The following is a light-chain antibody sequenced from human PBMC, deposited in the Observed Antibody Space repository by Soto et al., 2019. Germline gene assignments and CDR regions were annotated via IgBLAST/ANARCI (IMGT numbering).Light chain of an antibody. J-gene: IGKJ1*01. CDR3: QQYNSYWT. Sequence: DIQMTQSPSSLYASVGERVTITRRASQNIGSYLNWYQQKPGKAPKLLIYDASSLESGVPSRFSGSGSGTEFTLTISSLQPDDFATDDCQQYNSYWTFGQGTKVDIK. CDR2: DAS. V-gene: IGKV1-5*01. CDR1: QNIGSY.